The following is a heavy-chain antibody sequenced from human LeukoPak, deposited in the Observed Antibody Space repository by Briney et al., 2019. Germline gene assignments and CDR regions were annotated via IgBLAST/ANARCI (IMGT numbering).Heavy chain of an antibody. CDR3: ARSRPGFLEWSSPAGFDP. D-gene: IGHD3-3*01. V-gene: IGHV4-39*07. Sequence: SETLSLTCTVSGGSISSGGYYWSWIRQPPGKGLEWIGEINHSGSTNYNPSLKSRVTISVDTSKNQFSLKLSSVTAADTAVYYCARSRPGFLEWSSPAGFDPWGQGTLVTVSS. J-gene: IGHJ5*02. CDR2: INHSGST. CDR1: GGSISSGGYY.